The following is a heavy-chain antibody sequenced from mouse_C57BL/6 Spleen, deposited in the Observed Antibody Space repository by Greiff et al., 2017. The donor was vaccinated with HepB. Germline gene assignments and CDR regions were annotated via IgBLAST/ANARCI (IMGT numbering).Heavy chain of an antibody. V-gene: IGHV5-16*01. CDR1: GFTFSDYY. CDR2: INYDGSST. CDR3: ARVGRLYYFDY. D-gene: IGHD4-1*01. Sequence: DVKLVESEGGLVQPGSSMKLSCTASGFTFSDYYMAWVRQVPEKGLEWVANINYDGSSTYYLDSLKSRFIISRDNAKNILYLQMSSLKSEDTATYYCARVGRLYYFDYWGQGTTLTVSS. J-gene: IGHJ2*01.